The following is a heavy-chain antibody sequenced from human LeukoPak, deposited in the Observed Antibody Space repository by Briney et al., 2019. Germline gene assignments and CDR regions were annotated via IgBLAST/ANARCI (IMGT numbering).Heavy chain of an antibody. CDR1: GGSISSGGYY. J-gene: IGHJ3*02. Sequence: SETLSLTCTVSGGSISSGGYYWSWIRQHPGKGLEWIGYIYFSGSTYYNPSLKSRVTISVDTSKNQFSLKLSSVTAADTAVYYCAREQKYSSSWYGVGDIWGQGTMVTVSS. CDR2: IYFSGST. V-gene: IGHV4-31*03. CDR3: AREQKYSSSWYGVGDI. D-gene: IGHD6-13*01.